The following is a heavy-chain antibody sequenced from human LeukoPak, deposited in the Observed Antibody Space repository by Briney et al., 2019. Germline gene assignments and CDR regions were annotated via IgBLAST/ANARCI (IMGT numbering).Heavy chain of an antibody. CDR3: ARDLVPRGMDV. Sequence: GGSLRLSCAASGFTFSSYSMNWVRQAPGKGLEWVSSISGSSSYIYYADSVKGRFTISRDNAKNSLYLQMNSLRAEDTAVYYCARDLVPRGMDVWGQGTTVTVSS. CDR2: ISGSSSYI. CDR1: GFTFSSYS. D-gene: IGHD2-2*01. V-gene: IGHV3-21*04. J-gene: IGHJ6*02.